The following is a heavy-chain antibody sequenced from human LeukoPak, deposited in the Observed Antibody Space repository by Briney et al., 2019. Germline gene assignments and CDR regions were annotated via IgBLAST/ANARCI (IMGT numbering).Heavy chain of an antibody. CDR1: GFTFSSYS. CDR2: ISSSGSYI. V-gene: IGHV3-21*04. D-gene: IGHD3-22*01. CDR3: AKAFLYYYDSSGYLYFDY. J-gene: IGHJ4*02. Sequence: GGSLRLSCAASGFTFSSYSMDWVRQAPGKGLEWVSSISSSGSYISYADSVKGRFTISRDNSKNTLYLQMNSLRAEDTAVYYCAKAFLYYYDSSGYLYFDYWGQGTLVTVSS.